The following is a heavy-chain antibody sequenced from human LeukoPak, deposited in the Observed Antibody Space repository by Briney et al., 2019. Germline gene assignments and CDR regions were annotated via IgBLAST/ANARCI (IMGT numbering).Heavy chain of an antibody. D-gene: IGHD3-3*01. CDR3: ARESDFWSGYYYDVFDI. J-gene: IGHJ3*02. Sequence: SETLSLTCTVSGGSISSYYWSWIRQPPGKGLEWIGDIYYSGSTNYTPSLKSRVTISVDTSKNQFSLKLSSVTAADTAVYYCARESDFWSGYYYDVFDIWGQGTMVTVSS. CDR2: IYYSGST. CDR1: GGSISSYY. V-gene: IGHV4-59*01.